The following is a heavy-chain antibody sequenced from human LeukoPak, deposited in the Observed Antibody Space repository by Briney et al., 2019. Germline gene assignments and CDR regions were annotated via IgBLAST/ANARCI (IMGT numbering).Heavy chain of an antibody. Sequence: ASVKVSCKASGYTFTSYGISWVRQAPGQGLEWMGWISAYNGNTNYAQKLQGRVTMTTDTSTSTAYMELRSLRSDDTAVYYCARAVGGYYDSSGYDNWFDPWGQGTLVTVSS. D-gene: IGHD3-22*01. J-gene: IGHJ5*02. CDR3: ARAVGGYYDSSGYDNWFDP. V-gene: IGHV1-18*01. CDR1: GYTFTSYG. CDR2: ISAYNGNT.